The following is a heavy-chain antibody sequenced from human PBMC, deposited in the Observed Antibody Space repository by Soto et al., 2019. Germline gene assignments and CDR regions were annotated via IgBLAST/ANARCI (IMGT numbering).Heavy chain of an antibody. Sequence: QVQLVQSGAEVKKPGASVKVSCKASGYTFTSYGISWVRQAPGQGLEWMGWISAYNGNTSYAQKLQGRVTMTTDTSTSTAYMELRSLRSDDTAVYYCARDLGFDLGELSLDAFDIWGQGTMVTVSS. CDR2: ISAYNGNT. CDR1: GYTFTSYG. CDR3: ARDLGFDLGELSLDAFDI. D-gene: IGHD3-16*02. J-gene: IGHJ3*02. V-gene: IGHV1-18*01.